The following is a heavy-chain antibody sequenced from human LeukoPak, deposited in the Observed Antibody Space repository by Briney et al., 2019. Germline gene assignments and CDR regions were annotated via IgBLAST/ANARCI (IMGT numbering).Heavy chain of an antibody. CDR1: GFTFSSYA. V-gene: IGHV3-23*01. Sequence: GGSLRLSCAASGFTFSSYAMSWVRQAPGKGLEWVSTIDGSGVSTYYADSVKGRFTISRDNSKNTLYLQMNSLRAEDTAVYYCAKDRLSSSWYFGYDYWGQGTLVTVSS. CDR3: AKDRLSSSWYFGYDY. CDR2: IDGSGVST. D-gene: IGHD6-13*01. J-gene: IGHJ4*02.